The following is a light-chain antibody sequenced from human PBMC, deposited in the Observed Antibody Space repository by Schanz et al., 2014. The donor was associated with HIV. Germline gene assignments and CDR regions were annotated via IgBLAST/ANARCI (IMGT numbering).Light chain of an antibody. CDR2: KAS. CDR1: QRISWW. Sequence: DIQMTQSPSTLSTSVGDRVTITCRARQRISWWLAWYQQKPGQAPRLLIYKASSLESGVPSRFSGSGSGTEFTLTISSLQPEDLATYYCQQYDTYPYTFGQGTTLDLK. V-gene: IGKV1-5*03. CDR3: QQYDTYPYT. J-gene: IGKJ2*01.